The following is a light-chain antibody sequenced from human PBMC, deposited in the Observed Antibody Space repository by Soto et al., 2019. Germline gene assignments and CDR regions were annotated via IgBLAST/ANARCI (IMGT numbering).Light chain of an antibody. J-gene: IGKJ2*01. V-gene: IGKV1-39*01. Sequence: DIQMTQSPSSLSVSVGDRVTITCRASQGISNYLAWYQQKPGKVPKLLIYAASTVHSGVPSRFSGSGSGTDFTLTISSLQSEDFATYYCQQSYGTPYTFGLGTRVEIK. CDR3: QQSYGTPYT. CDR2: AAS. CDR1: QGISNY.